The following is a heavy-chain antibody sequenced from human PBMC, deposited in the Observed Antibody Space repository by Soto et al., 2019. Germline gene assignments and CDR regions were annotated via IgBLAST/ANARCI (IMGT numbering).Heavy chain of an antibody. V-gene: IGHV2-70*11. D-gene: IGHD3-16*02. CDR3: ARIIGLHLGELSFHYYMDV. CDR2: IDWDDEK. J-gene: IGHJ6*03. Sequence: SGPTLVNPTQTLTLTCTFSGFSLSTSGMCVSWIRQPPGKALEWLARIDWDDEKYYSTSLKTRLTISKDTSKNQVVLTITNMEPVDTATFYFARIIGLHLGELSFHYYMDVWGKGTTVTVSS. CDR1: GFSLSTSGMC.